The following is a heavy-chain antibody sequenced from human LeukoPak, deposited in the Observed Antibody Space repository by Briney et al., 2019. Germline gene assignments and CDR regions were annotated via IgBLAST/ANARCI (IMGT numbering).Heavy chain of an antibody. D-gene: IGHD6-13*01. Sequence: GASVKVSCTASGYTFTAYYIHWVRQAPGQGREWMGWINPNSGDTNYAQKFQGRVTMTRDTSITTAYMDLTSLTSDDTAVYYCARRLSTWSEGWFDPWGQGTLVTVSS. CDR3: ARRLSTWSEGWFDP. J-gene: IGHJ5*02. CDR1: GYTFTAYY. CDR2: INPNSGDT. V-gene: IGHV1-2*02.